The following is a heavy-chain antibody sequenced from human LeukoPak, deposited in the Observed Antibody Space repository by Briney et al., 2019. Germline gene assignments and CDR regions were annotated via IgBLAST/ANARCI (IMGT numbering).Heavy chain of an antibody. CDR2: ISSSSSTI. Sequence: GGSLRLSCAASGFTFSSYSMNWVRQAPGKGLEWVSYISSSSSTIYYADSVKGRFTISRDNAKNSLYLQMNSLRAEDTAVYYCARDRSLYYDFWSGTLGGFDPWGQGTLVTVSS. D-gene: IGHD3-3*01. CDR1: GFTFSSYS. V-gene: IGHV3-48*04. CDR3: ARDRSLYYDFWSGTLGGFDP. J-gene: IGHJ5*02.